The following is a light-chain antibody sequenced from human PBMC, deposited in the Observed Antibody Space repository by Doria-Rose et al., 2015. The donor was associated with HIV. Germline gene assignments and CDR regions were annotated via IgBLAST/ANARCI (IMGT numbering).Light chain of an antibody. J-gene: IGKJ1*01. CDR2: DGS. Sequence: DIVMTQSSGTLSLSPGEGATLSCRASQSFSSTYLAWYQQKPGQAPSLLIYDGSTRATGIPDRFSASGSGADFTLTINRLEPEDFALYYCHQYGTSWTFGQGTKVE. V-gene: IGKV3-20*01. CDR1: QSFSSTY. CDR3: HQYGTSWT.